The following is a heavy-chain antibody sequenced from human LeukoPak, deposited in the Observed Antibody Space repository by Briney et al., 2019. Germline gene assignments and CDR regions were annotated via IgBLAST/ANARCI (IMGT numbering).Heavy chain of an antibody. J-gene: IGHJ4*02. CDR1: GFTFSSYG. CDR3: AKMSRLWLLLDIDDY. CDR2: ISYDGSNK. V-gene: IGHV3-30*18. Sequence: GGSLRLSCAASGFTFSSYGMHWVRQAPGKGLEWVAVISYDGSNKYYADSVKGRFTISRDNSKNTLYLQMNSLRAEDTAVYYCAKMSRLWLLLDIDDYWGQGTLVTVSS. D-gene: IGHD5-18*01.